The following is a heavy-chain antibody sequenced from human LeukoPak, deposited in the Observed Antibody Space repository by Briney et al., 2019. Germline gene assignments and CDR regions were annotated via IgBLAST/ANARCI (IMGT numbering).Heavy chain of an antibody. J-gene: IGHJ6*03. Sequence: PSETLSLTCKVSGVSISNYYWTWIRQPPGKALEWIGYIFNTGSTNYNPSLKSRATISLDTSQNQVSLELKSVTAADTAVYYCARQSRYYYMDVWGRATTVTVSS. CDR2: IFNTGST. CDR1: GVSISNYY. CDR3: ARQSRYYYMDV. V-gene: IGHV4-59*08.